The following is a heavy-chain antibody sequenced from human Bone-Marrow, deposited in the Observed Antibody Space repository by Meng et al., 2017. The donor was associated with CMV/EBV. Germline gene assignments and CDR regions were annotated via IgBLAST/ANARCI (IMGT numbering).Heavy chain of an antibody. CDR3: ARDIEAYYDSSPKYYLDY. V-gene: IGHV4-4*07. CDR1: GSISSYY. Sequence: GSISSYYWSWIRQPAGKGLEWIGRIYSSGSTNYNPSLKSRVTMSVDTSKNRFSLKLSSVTAADTAMYYCARDIEAYYDSSPKYYLDYWGQGTLVTVSS. CDR2: IYSSGST. J-gene: IGHJ4*02. D-gene: IGHD3-22*01.